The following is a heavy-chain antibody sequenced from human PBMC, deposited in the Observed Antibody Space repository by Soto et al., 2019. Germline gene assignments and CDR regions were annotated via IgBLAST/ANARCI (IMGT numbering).Heavy chain of an antibody. CDR3: ARQRGGSYLDYFDY. Sequence: SETLSLTCTVSGGSISSSSYYWGWIRQPPGKGLEWIGSIYYSGSTYYNPSLKSRVTISVDTSKNQFSLKLSSVTAADTAVYYCARQRGGSYLDYFDYWGQGTLVTVSS. CDR1: GGSISSSSYY. J-gene: IGHJ4*02. V-gene: IGHV4-39*01. D-gene: IGHD1-26*01. CDR2: IYYSGST.